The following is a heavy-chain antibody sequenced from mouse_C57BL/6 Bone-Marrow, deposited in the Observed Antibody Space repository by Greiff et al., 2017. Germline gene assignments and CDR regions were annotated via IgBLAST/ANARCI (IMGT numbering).Heavy chain of an antibody. CDR3: ASSPRSSSGLFAY. D-gene: IGHD3-2*02. J-gene: IGHJ3*01. CDR1: GFSLTSYG. Sequence: VQLQQSGPGLVAPSQSLSITCTVSGFSLTSYGVDWVRQSPGKGLEWLGVIWGVGSTNYNSALKSRLSISKDNSKSQVFLKMNSLQTDDTAMCXCASSPRSSSGLFAYWGQGTLVTVSA. V-gene: IGHV2-6*01. CDR2: IWGVGST.